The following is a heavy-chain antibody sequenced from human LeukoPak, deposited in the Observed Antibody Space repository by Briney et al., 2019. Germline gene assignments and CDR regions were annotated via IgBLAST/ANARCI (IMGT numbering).Heavy chain of an antibody. Sequence: PSETLSLTCAVYGGSFSGYYWGWIRQPPGKGLEWIGCMYYSGSTHYNPSFRSRVTISVDMSKNHFSLRMSSVTAADTAVYYCARQPTYCSGGSCYGLAFDYWGQGTLVTVSS. CDR3: ARQPTYCSGGSCYGLAFDY. V-gene: IGHV4-34*01. D-gene: IGHD2-15*01. CDR2: MYYSGST. CDR1: GGSFSGYY. J-gene: IGHJ4*02.